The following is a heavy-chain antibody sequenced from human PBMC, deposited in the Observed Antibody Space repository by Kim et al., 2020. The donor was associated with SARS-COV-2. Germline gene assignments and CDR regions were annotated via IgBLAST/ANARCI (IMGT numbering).Heavy chain of an antibody. Sequence: GGSLRLSCAASGFTFSDYYMSWIRQAPGKGLEWVSYISSSSSYTNYADSVKGRFTISRDNAKNSLYLQMNSLRAEDTAVYYCARRYCSGGSCYVLAFDYWGQGTLVTVSS. V-gene: IGHV3-11*03. CDR1: GFTFSDYY. CDR2: ISSSSSYT. D-gene: IGHD2-15*01. J-gene: IGHJ4*02. CDR3: ARRYCSGGSCYVLAFDY.